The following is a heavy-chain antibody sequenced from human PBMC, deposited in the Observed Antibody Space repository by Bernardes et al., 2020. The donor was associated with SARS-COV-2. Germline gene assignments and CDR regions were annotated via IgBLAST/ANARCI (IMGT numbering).Heavy chain of an antibody. V-gene: IGHV3-30*18. CDR3: AKERWYGDFYFDY. J-gene: IGHJ4*02. Sequence: GGSLRLSCAASGFTFSSYGMHWVRQAPGKGLEWVAVISYDGSNKYYADSVKGRFTISRDNSKNTLYLQMNSLRAEDTAMYYCAKERWYGDFYFDYWGQGTLVTVSS. CDR1: GFTFSSYG. CDR2: ISYDGSNK. D-gene: IGHD4-17*01.